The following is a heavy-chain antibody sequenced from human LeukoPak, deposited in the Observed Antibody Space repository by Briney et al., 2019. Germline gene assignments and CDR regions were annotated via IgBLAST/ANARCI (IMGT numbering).Heavy chain of an antibody. CDR1: GFTFSSYG. J-gene: IGHJ4*02. V-gene: IGHV3-66*01. Sequence: GGSLRLSCAASGFTFSSYGMHWVRQAPGKGLEWVSIIYSGGTTYYADSVKGRFTISRDISKNTVYLQMNSLRAEDTAVYYCARALAAASHTSFDYWGQGTLVTVSS. CDR2: IYSGGTT. CDR3: ARALAAASHTSFDY. D-gene: IGHD6-13*01.